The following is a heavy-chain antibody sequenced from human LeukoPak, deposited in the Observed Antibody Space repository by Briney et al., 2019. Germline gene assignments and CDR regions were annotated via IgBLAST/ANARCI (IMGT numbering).Heavy chain of an antibody. CDR1: GFTVSSNY. CDR2: IYSGGST. D-gene: IGHD3-22*01. CDR3: TCQGVYYYDSSGSGNY. Sequence: GGSLRLSCAASGFTVSSNYMGWVRQAPGKGLEWVSVIYSGGSTYYADSMKGRFTISRDNSKNTLYLQMNSLRAEDTAVYYCTCQGVYYYDSSGSGNYWGQGTPVTVSS. V-gene: IGHV3-53*01. J-gene: IGHJ4*02.